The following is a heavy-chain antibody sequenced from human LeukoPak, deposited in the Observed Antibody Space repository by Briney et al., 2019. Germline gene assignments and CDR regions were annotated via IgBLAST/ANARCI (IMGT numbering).Heavy chain of an antibody. CDR1: GFTFSSYS. CDR2: IGSTGSTI. D-gene: IGHD2-15*01. J-gene: IGHJ4*02. Sequence: PGRSLRLSRAASGFTFSSYSINWVCQAPRKGHGWVSHIGSTGSTIYYADSVKGRFTISRDNAKNSLDLQMNSLRAEDTAMYYCARGGYCSGGRCYGGDYWGQGTLVTVSS. CDR3: ARGGYCSGGRCYGGDY. V-gene: IGHV3-48*01.